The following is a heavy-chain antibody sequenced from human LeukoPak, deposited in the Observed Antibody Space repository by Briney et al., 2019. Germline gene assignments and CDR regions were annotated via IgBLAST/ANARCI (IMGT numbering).Heavy chain of an antibody. Sequence: GGSLRLSCAASGFTFSSYSMNWVRQAPGKGLEWVSSISSSSSYIYYADSVKGRFTISRENSENTLYLQLNGLRAEDTAVYYCAAHYYDNLGYEFFDYWGQGTLVTVSS. CDR1: GFTFSSYS. D-gene: IGHD3-22*01. CDR3: AAHYYDNLGYEFFDY. J-gene: IGHJ4*02. CDR2: ISSSSSYI. V-gene: IGHV3-21*04.